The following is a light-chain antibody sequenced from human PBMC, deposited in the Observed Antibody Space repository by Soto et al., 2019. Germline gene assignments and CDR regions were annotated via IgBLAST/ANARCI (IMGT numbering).Light chain of an antibody. CDR2: EVS. CDR1: SSDVGGYNY. CDR3: SSYTSSSTVV. V-gene: IGLV2-14*01. J-gene: IGLJ2*01. Sequence: QSALTKPASVSGSPGQSITISCTGTSSDVGGYNYVSWYQQHPGKAPKLMIYEVSNRPSGVSNRFSGSKSGNTASLTISGLQDEDEADYYFSSYTSSSTVVFGGGTQLTVL.